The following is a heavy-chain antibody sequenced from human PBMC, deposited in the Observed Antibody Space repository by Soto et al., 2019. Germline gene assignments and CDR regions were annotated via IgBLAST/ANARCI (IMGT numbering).Heavy chain of an antibody. V-gene: IGHV3-30*18. CDR3: AKPSRGGWSSSWYYYYYGMDV. CDR2: ISYDGSNQ. Sequence: GGSLRLSCAASGFTFNIYGMHWVRQAPDKGLEWVALISYDGSNQYYADSVKGRFTISRDNSKNTLYLQMNSLRAEDTAVYYCAKPSRGGWSSSWYYYYYGMDVWGQGTTVTVSS. D-gene: IGHD6-13*01. J-gene: IGHJ6*02. CDR1: GFTFNIYG.